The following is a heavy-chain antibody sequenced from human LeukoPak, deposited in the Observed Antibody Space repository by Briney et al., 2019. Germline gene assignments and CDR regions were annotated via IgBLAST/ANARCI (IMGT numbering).Heavy chain of an antibody. D-gene: IGHD6-13*01. CDR2: ISSSSRYT. J-gene: IGHJ4*02. V-gene: IGHV3-11*03. CDR3: ARPRRAAAGSFDY. CDR1: EFTFSDYY. Sequence: GGSLRLPCAASEFTFSDYYMSWIRQAPGKGLEWVSHISSSSRYTNYADSVKGRFTISRDNAKNSLYLQMNSLRAEDTAVYYCARPRRAAAGSFDYWGQGTLVTVSS.